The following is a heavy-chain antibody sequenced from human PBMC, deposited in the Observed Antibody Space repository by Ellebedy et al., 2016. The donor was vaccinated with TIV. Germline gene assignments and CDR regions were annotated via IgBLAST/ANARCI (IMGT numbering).Heavy chain of an antibody. CDR3: ATDGSFGDYLSPTHAFVI. CDR2: INQDGSEK. CDR1: GFSFRSYW. D-gene: IGHD4-17*01. J-gene: IGHJ3*02. Sequence: GESLKISCTASGFSFRSYWMTWVRQAPGKGLDWVANINQDGSEKFYGDSVKGRFTISRDNAKNSLYLQVNSLRAEDTAVYYCATDGSFGDYLSPTHAFVIWGQGTMVTVSS. V-gene: IGHV3-7*01.